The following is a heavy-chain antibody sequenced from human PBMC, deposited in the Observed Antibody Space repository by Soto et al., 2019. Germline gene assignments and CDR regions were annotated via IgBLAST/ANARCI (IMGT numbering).Heavy chain of an antibody. CDR3: ARDLCTPGVVPAARVYYYGMDV. D-gene: IGHD2-2*01. Sequence: QVQLVQSGAEVKKPGSSVKVSCKASGGTFSSYAISWVRQAPGQGLEWMGGIIPIFGTANYAQKFQGRVTITADESTSTAYMDLSSLRSEDKAVYYCARDLCTPGVVPAARVYYYGMDVWGQGTTVTGSS. CDR2: IIPIFGTA. V-gene: IGHV1-69*01. J-gene: IGHJ6*02. CDR1: GGTFSSYA.